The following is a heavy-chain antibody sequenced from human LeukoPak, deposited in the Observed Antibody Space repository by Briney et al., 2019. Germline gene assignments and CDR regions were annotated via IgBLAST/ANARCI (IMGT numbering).Heavy chain of an antibody. J-gene: IGHJ4*02. CDR2: ISGSGGST. D-gene: IGHD3-22*01. CDR3: AKAGGSGYYFDY. CDR1: GFTFSSYA. Sequence: TGGSLRLSCAASGFTFSSYAMSWVRHAPGKGLEWVSAISGSGGSTYYADSVKGRFTISRDNSKNTLYLQMNSLRAEDTAVYYCAKAGGSGYYFDYWGQGTLVTGSS. V-gene: IGHV3-23*01.